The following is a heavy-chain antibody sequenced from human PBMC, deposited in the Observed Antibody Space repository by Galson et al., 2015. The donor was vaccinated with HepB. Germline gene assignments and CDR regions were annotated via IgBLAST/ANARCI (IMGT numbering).Heavy chain of an antibody. CDR3: ARDRAYCGGDCFYGLDV. CDR1: GFTFSDYY. J-gene: IGHJ6*02. CDR2: LSSRGYTK. Sequence: SLRLSCAASGFTFSDYYMTWIRQAPGKGLEWVSYLSSRGYTKYYADSVEGRFTISRDNAKNSLYLQMNSLRAEDTAVYYCARDRAYCGGDCFYGLDVWGQGTTVTVSS. D-gene: IGHD2-21*02. V-gene: IGHV3-11*01.